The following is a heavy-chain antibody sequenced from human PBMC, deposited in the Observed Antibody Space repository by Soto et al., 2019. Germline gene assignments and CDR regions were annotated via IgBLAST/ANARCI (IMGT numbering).Heavy chain of an antibody. CDR3: AKDRGVTMMILPDY. CDR2: ITNIGDST. CDR1: GFTFSNFA. Sequence: EVQLLESGGGLVQPGGSLRLSCAASGFTFSNFAMNWVRQVPGKGLGWVSTITNIGDSTYYADSVKGRFTVSRVNSMNTLYLQMDSLRAEDTAVYYCAKDRGVTMMILPDYWGQGTLVTVSS. D-gene: IGHD3-22*01. V-gene: IGHV3-23*01. J-gene: IGHJ4*02.